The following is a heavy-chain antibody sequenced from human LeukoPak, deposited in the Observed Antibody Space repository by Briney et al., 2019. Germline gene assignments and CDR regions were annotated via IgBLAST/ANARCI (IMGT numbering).Heavy chain of an antibody. CDR3: ARGTMASDF. Sequence: PGGSLRLSCAASGFTFSDYYMTWIRQTPGKGLEWVSYISISGTTTFYVDSVKGRFTISRDNTKNSLYLQMNSLRAEDTAMYYCARGTMASDFWGQGTLVTVS. CDR2: ISISGTTT. J-gene: IGHJ4*02. CDR1: GFTFSDYY. D-gene: IGHD3-10*01. V-gene: IGHV3-11*01.